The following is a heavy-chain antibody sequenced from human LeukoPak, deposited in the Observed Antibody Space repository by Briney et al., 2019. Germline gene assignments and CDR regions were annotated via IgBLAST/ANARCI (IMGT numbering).Heavy chain of an antibody. D-gene: IGHD2-21*01. Sequence: PGGSLRLSCAASGFTSSFYWMSWVRQAPGKGLEWVSSISSSSSFMYYADSVKGRFTVSRDNAKNALYLQMNSLRAEDTAVYYCVRVDHSLGKTYFDYWGQGTLVTVSS. V-gene: IGHV3-21*01. CDR3: VRVDHSLGKTYFDY. CDR2: ISSSSSFM. CDR1: GFTSSFYW. J-gene: IGHJ4*02.